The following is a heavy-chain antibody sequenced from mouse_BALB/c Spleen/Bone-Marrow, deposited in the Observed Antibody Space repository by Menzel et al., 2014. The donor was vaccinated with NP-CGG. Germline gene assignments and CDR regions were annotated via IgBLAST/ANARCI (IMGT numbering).Heavy chain of an antibody. J-gene: IGHJ3*01. Sequence: QVQLQQSGAGLMKPGASVKISCKATGYTFSSYWIEWVKQRPGHGLEWIGEILPGSGITNYNEKFEGKATFTADTSSNTAYMQLGSLTSEDSAVYYCARSPYWGQGTLVTVSA. CDR1: GYTFSSYW. V-gene: IGHV1-9*01. CDR3: ARSPY. CDR2: ILPGSGIT.